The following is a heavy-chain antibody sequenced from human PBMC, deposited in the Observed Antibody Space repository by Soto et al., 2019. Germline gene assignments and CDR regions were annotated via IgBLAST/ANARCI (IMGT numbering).Heavy chain of an antibody. D-gene: IGHD1-1*01. CDR1: GQSFSGHS. V-gene: IGHV4-34*01. J-gene: IGHJ4*02. CDR3: ARGSGIVSLPGELEDFKYDY. Sequence: QVQLQKWGAGLVKPSETLSLSCAVYGQSFSGHSWAWIRQPPGKGLEWIGEVNESGSTYYNPSHKSRVTISTSTSKNQCFLKLSSVSAADTSAYFCARGSGIVSLPGELEDFKYDYWGQGTLVNVSS. CDR2: VNESGST.